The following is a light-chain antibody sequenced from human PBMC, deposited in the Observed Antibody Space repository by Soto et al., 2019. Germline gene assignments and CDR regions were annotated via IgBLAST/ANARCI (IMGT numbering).Light chain of an antibody. J-gene: IGKJ4*01. CDR3: QQYENWPQLT. CDR2: GAS. V-gene: IGKV3-15*01. CDR1: QTVSNSY. Sequence: ETVMTQSPGTLSVSLGDRATLSCRASQTVSNSYLAWYQRKPGQAPRLLIYGASSRAPGIPARFSGSGSGTEFTLTISSLQSEDIAVYYCQQYENWPQLTFGGGTKVDIK.